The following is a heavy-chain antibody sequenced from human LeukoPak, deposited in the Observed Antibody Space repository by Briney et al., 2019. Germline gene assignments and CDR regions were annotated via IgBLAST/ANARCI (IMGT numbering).Heavy chain of an antibody. V-gene: IGHV4-31*03. CDR1: GGSISSGGYY. CDR3: ARAGGFFSPFGY. J-gene: IGHJ4*02. Sequence: SQTLSLTCTVSGGSISSGGYYWSWIRQHPGKGLEWIGYIYYSGSAYYNPSLKSRVTISVDTSKNQFSLKLSSVTAADTAVYYCARAGGFFSPFGYWGQGTLVTVSS. CDR2: IYYSGSA. D-gene: IGHD3-3*01.